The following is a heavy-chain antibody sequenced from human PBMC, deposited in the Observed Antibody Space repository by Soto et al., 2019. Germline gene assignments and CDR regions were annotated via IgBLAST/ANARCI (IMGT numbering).Heavy chain of an antibody. CDR1: GASISSSHW. D-gene: IGHD3-22*01. CDR2: VYHSGST. CDR3: ARDPRYYYEASGHTTRGSFDY. V-gene: IGHV4-4*02. Sequence: QVQLQESGPGLVKPSGTLSLTCAVSGASISSSHWWSWVRQPPGKGLEWIGEVYHSGSTNYNPSLKNRLTISVEKSKNQFSLTLNSVTAADTAVYYCARDPRYYYEASGHTTRGSFDYWGRGPLVIVSS. J-gene: IGHJ4*02.